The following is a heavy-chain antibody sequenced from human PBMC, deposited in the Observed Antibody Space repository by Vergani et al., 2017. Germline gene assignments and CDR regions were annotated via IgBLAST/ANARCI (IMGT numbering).Heavy chain of an antibody. D-gene: IGHD6-19*01. CDR3: ARVSPVDNSGWEPFDY. CDR1: GDIFNNYT. CDR2: IIPIIRLA. J-gene: IGHJ4*02. V-gene: IGHV1-69*02. Sequence: QVHLEQSGTEVKKPGSSVKVSCKVSGDIFNNYTVTWVRQAPGQGLEWMGRIIPIIRLATSAQKFQDRVKITGDTSTNTVYMEMNNLRSEDTAVYYCARVSPVDNSGWEPFDYWGQGTLVTVSS.